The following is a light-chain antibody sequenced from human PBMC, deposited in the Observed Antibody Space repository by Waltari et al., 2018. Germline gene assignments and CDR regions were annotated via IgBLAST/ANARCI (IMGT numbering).Light chain of an antibody. CDR2: DVS. CDR3: NSYAGSNSVV. V-gene: IGLV2-8*01. J-gene: IGLJ3*02. Sequence: QSALTQPASVSGSPGQSITISCTGTSSDVGYYNLVSWYQQHPGKAPKLIIYDVSERPSGVPDRFSGSKSANTASLTVSGLQAEDEADYYCNSYAGSNSVVFGGGTKLTVL. CDR1: SSDVGYYNL.